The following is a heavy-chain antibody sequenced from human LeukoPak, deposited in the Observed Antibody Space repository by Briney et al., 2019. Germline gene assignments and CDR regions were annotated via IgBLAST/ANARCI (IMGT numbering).Heavy chain of an antibody. CDR1: GFTFSNYA. CDR3: AKDRKGSGSYYALFDY. D-gene: IGHD1-26*01. Sequence: GGSLRLSCAASGFTFSNYAMSWVRKAPGKGLEWVSGISGSGGSTYYADSVKGWFTISRDNSKNTLYLQVNSLRAEDTAVYYCAKDRKGSGSYYALFDYWGQGTLVTVSS. V-gene: IGHV3-23*01. J-gene: IGHJ4*02. CDR2: ISGSGGST.